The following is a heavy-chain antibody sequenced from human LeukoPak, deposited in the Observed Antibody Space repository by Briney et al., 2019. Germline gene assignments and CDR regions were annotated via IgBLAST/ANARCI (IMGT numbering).Heavy chain of an antibody. V-gene: IGHV3-23*01. D-gene: IGHD4-23*01. CDR3: ASAVVTPGRFDY. CDR1: GFTFSSYA. Sequence: GGSLRLSCAASGFTFSSYAVSWVRQAPGKGLEWVSAISGSGGSTYYADSVKGRFTISRDNSKNTLYLQMNSLRAEDTAVYYCASAVVTPGRFDYWGQGTLVTVSS. CDR2: ISGSGGST. J-gene: IGHJ4*02.